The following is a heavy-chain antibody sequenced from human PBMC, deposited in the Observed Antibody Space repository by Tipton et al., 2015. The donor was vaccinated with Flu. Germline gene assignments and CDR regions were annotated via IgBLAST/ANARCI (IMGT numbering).Heavy chain of an antibody. CDR2: INQDGSEK. CDR1: GFTFSTSW. D-gene: IGHD2/OR15-2a*01. V-gene: IGHV3-7*03. Sequence: GSLRLSCAASGFTFSTSWMSWVRQAPGKGLEWVANINQDGSEKYYVDSVKGRFTVSRDNSKNTLYLQMNSLRAEDTAMYYCAIDNIHGGSPYFAYWGQGTLVTVSS. J-gene: IGHJ4*02. CDR3: AIDNIHGGSPYFAY.